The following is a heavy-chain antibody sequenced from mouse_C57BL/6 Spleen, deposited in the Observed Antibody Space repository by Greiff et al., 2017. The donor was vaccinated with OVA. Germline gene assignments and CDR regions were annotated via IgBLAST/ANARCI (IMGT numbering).Heavy chain of an antibody. D-gene: IGHD2-5*01. CDR1: GYSITSGYY. J-gene: IGHJ2*01. CDR3: ARDPSNYYFDY. Sequence: EVHLVESGPGLVKPSQSLSLTCSVTGYSITSGYYWNWIRQFPGNKLEWMGYISYDGSNNYNPSLKNRISITRDTSKNQFFLKLNSVTTEDTATYYCARDPSNYYFDYWGQGTTLTVSS. CDR2: ISYDGSN. V-gene: IGHV3-6*01.